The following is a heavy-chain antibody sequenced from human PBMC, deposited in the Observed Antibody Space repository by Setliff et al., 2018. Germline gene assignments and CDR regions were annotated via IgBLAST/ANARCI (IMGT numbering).Heavy chain of an antibody. J-gene: IGHJ4*02. CDR1: GFIFSSYE. D-gene: IGHD3-10*01. V-gene: IGHV3-48*03. Sequence: GGSLRLSCAASGFIFSSYEMNWVRQAPGKGLEWVSFISGTGSSIYYADSVKGRFTISRDNAKNSLYLQMNSLRAEDTAVYYCARLLLWPPHYWGQGTLVTVSS. CDR3: ARLLLWPPHY. CDR2: ISGTGSSI.